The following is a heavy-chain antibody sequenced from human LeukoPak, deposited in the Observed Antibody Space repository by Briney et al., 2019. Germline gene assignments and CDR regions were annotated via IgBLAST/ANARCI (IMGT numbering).Heavy chain of an antibody. J-gene: IGHJ4*02. CDR2: FYYSGNT. CDR1: AGSTSSSSYY. CDR3: ARTAGIAVAGSRQYFDY. Sequence: SETLSLTCSVSAGSTSSSSYYWGWIRQPPGKGLEWIGSFYYSGNTYHNPSLKSRVTISVDTSKNEFSLNLRSVTTADTAVYYCARTAGIAVAGSRQYFDYWGQGMLVTVSS. V-gene: IGHV4-39*01. D-gene: IGHD6-19*01.